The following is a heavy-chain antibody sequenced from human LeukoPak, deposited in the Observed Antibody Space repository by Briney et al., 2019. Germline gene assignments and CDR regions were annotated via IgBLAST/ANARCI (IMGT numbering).Heavy chain of an antibody. CDR2: ISSSSSYI. Sequence: GGSLRLSCAASGFIFSDYMMTWVRQAPGKGLEWVSSISSSSSYIHYADSVKGRCTISRDNAKNSLYLHMNSLRADDTAVYYCARSAYYFDSWGQGTLVTVSS. CDR3: ARSAYYFDS. CDR1: GFIFSDYM. J-gene: IGHJ4*02. V-gene: IGHV3-21*01.